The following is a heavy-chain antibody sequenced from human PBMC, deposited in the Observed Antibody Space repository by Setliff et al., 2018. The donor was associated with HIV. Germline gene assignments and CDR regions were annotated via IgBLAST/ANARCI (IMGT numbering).Heavy chain of an antibody. CDR3: ARGVHCTSTTCYPSFYFDY. CDR2: IYFSGSA. J-gene: IGHJ4*02. D-gene: IGHD2-2*01. CDR1: GGSVSSNNYY. V-gene: IGHV4-39*07. Sequence: SETLSLTCSVSGGSVSSNNYYWGWIRQPPGKGLEWIGSIYFSGSAYYNPSLKSRVTMSVDTSKNQVSLKLTSVTAEDTAVFYCARGVHCTSTTCYPSFYFDYWGQGIMVTVSS.